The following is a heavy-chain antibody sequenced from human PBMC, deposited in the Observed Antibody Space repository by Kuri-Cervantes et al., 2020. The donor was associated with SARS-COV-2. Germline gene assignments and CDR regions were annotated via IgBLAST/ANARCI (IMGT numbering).Heavy chain of an antibody. D-gene: IGHD1-26*01. CDR3: ARDHPGGSYYSHFDY. Sequence: GGSLRLSCAASGFTFSSYGMHWVRQAPGKGLEWVAFIRYDGSNKYYADSVEGRFTISRDNSKNTLYLQMNSLRAEDTAVYYCARDHPGGSYYSHFDYWGQGTLVTVSS. J-gene: IGHJ4*02. CDR1: GFTFSSYG. V-gene: IGHV3-30*02. CDR2: IRYDGSNK.